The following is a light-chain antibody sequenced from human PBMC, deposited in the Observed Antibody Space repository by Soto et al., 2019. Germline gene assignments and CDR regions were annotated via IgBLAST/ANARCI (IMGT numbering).Light chain of an antibody. J-gene: IGLJ2*01. CDR2: DNK. CDR3: ATWESSLSAVV. V-gene: IGLV1-51*01. Sequence: QSVLTQPPSLSAAPGQRVTISCSGSSSNIGNNYVSWYQQLPGTAPKFLIYDNKKRPSGIPDRFSGSKSGTSATLGITGLQTGDEADYYCATWESSLSAVVFGGGTKLTVL. CDR1: SSNIGNNY.